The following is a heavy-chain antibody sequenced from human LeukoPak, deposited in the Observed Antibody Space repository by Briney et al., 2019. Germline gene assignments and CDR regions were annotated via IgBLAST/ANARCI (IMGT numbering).Heavy chain of an antibody. CDR2: IIPSPDVA. J-gene: IGHJ4*02. Sequence: SVKVSCKASGDTFIPYTFSWVRQAPGQGLEWIGRIIPSPDVANYAQKFQGRVTLSVDRDTATTYMEVTSLRSEDTAIYYCARDHCSPGTCLGGHWGQGTLVTVSS. CDR1: GDTFIPYT. V-gene: IGHV1-69*04. D-gene: IGHD2-15*01. CDR3: ARDHCSPGTCLGGH.